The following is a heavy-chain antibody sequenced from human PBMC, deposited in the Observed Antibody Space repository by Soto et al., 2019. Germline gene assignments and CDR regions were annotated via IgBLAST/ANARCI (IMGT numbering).Heavy chain of an antibody. CDR2: VRGNGDPP. Sequence: GGSLRLSCSASGFTFSSYAMHWVRQAPGKGLEYVSGVRGNGDPPFYADSVKGRFTISRDNSKNTLYLQMSSLSADDTAVYYCVKSRGGNNLDFFDWGQGALVTVSS. V-gene: IGHV3-64D*06. D-gene: IGHD5-12*01. J-gene: IGHJ4*02. CDR3: VKSRGGNNLDFFD. CDR1: GFTFSSYA.